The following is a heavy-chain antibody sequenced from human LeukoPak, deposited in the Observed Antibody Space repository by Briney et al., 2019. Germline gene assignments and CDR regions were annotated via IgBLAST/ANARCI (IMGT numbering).Heavy chain of an antibody. CDR2: IWYDGSNK. D-gene: IGHD6-19*01. CDR3: ATAVASSSGWYADY. J-gene: IGHJ4*02. Sequence: PGRSLRLSCAASGFTFRSYGMHWVRQAPGKGLEWVAVIWYDGSNKYYADPVKGRFTVSRDNSKNTLYLQMNSLRAEDTAVYYCATAVASSSGWYADYWGQGTLVTVSS. CDR1: GFTFRSYG. V-gene: IGHV3-33*01.